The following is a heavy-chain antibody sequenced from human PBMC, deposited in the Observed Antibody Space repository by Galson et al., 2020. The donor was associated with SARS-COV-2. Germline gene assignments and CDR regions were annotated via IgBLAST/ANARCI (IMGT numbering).Heavy chain of an antibody. Sequence: GESLKTPRKGSGYSLTRYWHARGRQLPGEGPELVGMIYLGDYENIQSPSFQGQVTISAAKSISTAYLQWSSLKAWDTAMYYCARHSDMSGCYYGGAFYFDYWGQGTLVTVSS. D-gene: IGHD3-22*01. V-gene: IGHV5-51*01. CDR2: IYLGDYEN. J-gene: IGHJ4*02. CDR3: ARHSDMSGCYYGGAFYFDY. CDR1: GYSLTRYW.